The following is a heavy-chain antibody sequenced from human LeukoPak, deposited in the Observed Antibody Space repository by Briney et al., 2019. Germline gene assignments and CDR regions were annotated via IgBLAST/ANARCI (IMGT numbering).Heavy chain of an antibody. CDR2: IYYSGST. CDR1: GGSISSYY. CDR3: ARGLDITIFGVVPNWFDP. D-gene: IGHD3-3*01. V-gene: IGHV4-59*01. J-gene: IGHJ5*02. Sequence: PSETLSLTCTVSGGSISSYYWSWIRQPPGKGLEWIGYIYYSGSTNYNPSLKSRVTISVDTSKNPFSPKLSSVTAADTAVYYCARGLDITIFGVVPNWFDPWGQGTLVTVSS.